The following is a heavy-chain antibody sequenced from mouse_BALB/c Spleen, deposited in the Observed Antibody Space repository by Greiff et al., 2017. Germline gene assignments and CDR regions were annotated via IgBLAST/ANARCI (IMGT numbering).Heavy chain of an antibody. D-gene: IGHD2-14*01. Sequence: QVQLQQSGAELMKPGASVKISCKATGYTFSSYWIEWVKQRPGHGLEWIGEILPGSGSTNYNEKFKGKATFTADTSSNTAYMQRSSLTSEDSAVYYCARKRHRYDGGDYAMDYWGQGTSVTVSS. J-gene: IGHJ4*01. CDR3: ARKRHRYDGGDYAMDY. CDR2: ILPGSGST. CDR1: GYTFSSYW. V-gene: IGHV1-9*01.